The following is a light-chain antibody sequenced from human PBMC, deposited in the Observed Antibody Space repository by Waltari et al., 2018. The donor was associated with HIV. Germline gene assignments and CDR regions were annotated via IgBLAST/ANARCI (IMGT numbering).Light chain of an antibody. J-gene: IGKJ5*01. CDR3: QQYKSFPLT. V-gene: IGKV1-13*02. CDR2: DAS. Sequence: AIHLTQTPSSLSASVGDRVTLSCRASQAVSPALAWYQQKPGRPPKLLIYDASTLQTGVSLRFSGRGSVTNFSLTVNTLHPEDFATYYCQQYKSFPLTFGQGTRVEIK. CDR1: QAVSPA.